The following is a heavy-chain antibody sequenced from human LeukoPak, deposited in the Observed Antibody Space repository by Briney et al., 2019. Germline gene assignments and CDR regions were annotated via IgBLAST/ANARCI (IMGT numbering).Heavy chain of an antibody. CDR1: GYRFATYW. V-gene: IGHV5-51*01. CDR2: IYPGDSDT. J-gene: IGHJ4*02. Sequence: GESLKISRKGSGYRFATYWIGWVRQMPGKGLEWMGIIYPGDSDTRYSPSFQGQVTISADKSISTAYLQWSSLKASDTAMYYCARHGRYYDILTGYYPSFYFDYWGQGTLVTVSS. CDR3: ARHGRYYDILTGYYPSFYFDY. D-gene: IGHD3-9*01.